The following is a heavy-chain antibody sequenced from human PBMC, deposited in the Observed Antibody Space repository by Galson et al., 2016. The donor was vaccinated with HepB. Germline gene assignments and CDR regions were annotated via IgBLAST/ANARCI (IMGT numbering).Heavy chain of an antibody. Sequence: SETLSPTCTVSGDSINSETHFWGWIRQPPGKGLEHIGIIYKSGTTYYSPSPDSRVTLSPDTSKNQFSLNLSSVTAADTAVYSCARHAYSRPRYYFDFWGQGRLITVSS. V-gene: IGHV4-39*01. CDR1: GDSINSETHF. J-gene: IGHJ4*02. CDR2: IYKSGTT. CDR3: ARHAYSRPRYYFDF. D-gene: IGHD4-11*01.